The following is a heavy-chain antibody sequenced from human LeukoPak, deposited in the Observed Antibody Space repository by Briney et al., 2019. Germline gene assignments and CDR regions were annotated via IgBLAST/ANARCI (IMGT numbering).Heavy chain of an antibody. J-gene: IGHJ3*01. D-gene: IGHD6-13*01. V-gene: IGHV3-30*03. Sequence: PGGSLRLSCAPSGFTLSKFDFHWVRHARGRGLECGPGISYAGDNEYYADSVRGPFTISTDHSQSPVFLPMNSLRAEDSASYYCKTHPIASAGPIYDAFDVWGEGPRVTVS. CDR3: KTHPIASAGPIYDAFDV. CDR2: ISYAGDNE. CDR1: GFTLSKFD.